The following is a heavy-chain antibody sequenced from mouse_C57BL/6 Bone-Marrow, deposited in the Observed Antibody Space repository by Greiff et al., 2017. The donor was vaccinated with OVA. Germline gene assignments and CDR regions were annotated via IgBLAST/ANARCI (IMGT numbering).Heavy chain of an antibody. Sequence: QVQLQQPGAELVRPGTSVKLSCKASGYTFTSYWMHWVKQRPGQGLEWIGVIDPSDSYTNYNQKFKGKATLTVDTSSSTAYMQLSSLTSEDSAVYYCARLLRLGYFDYWGQGTTRTVSS. V-gene: IGHV1-59*01. CDR3: ARLLRLGYFDY. J-gene: IGHJ2*01. CDR1: GYTFTSYW. D-gene: IGHD1-1*01. CDR2: IDPSDSYT.